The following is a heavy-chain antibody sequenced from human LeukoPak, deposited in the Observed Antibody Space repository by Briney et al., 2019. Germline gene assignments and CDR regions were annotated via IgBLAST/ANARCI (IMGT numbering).Heavy chain of an antibody. CDR1: GGSISGYY. Sequence: PSETLSLTCTVSGGSISGYYWSWIRQPAGKGLEWIGRIYSSGSSSYNPSLESRATMSVDTSNNQFSLKLRSVTAADTAVYFCARFIYYGSGSYYYFDDWGQGTLVTVSS. V-gene: IGHV4-4*07. J-gene: IGHJ4*02. D-gene: IGHD3-10*01. CDR2: IYSSGSS. CDR3: ARFIYYGSGSYYYFDD.